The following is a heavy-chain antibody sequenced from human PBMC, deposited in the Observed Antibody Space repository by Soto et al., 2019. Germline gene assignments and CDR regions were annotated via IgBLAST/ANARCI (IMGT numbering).Heavy chain of an antibody. J-gene: IGHJ4*02. D-gene: IGHD3-10*01. CDR3: ARDFASRYYYGSGSNSDY. V-gene: IGHV1-3*01. CDR2: INAGNGNT. Sequence: GASVKVSCKASGYTFTSFAMHWLRQAPGQRLEWMGWINAGNGNTKYSQKFQGRVTITRDTSASTAYMELSSLRSEDTAVYYCARDFASRYYYGSGSNSDYWGQGTLVTVSS. CDR1: GYTFTSFA.